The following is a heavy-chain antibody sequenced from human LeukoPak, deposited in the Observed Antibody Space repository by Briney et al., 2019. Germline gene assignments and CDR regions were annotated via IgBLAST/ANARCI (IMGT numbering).Heavy chain of an antibody. CDR1: GFTFSSYA. D-gene: IGHD5-12*01. CDR3: ARGYSGYDGFDY. V-gene: IGHV3-23*01. Sequence: SGGSLRLSCAASGFTFSSYAMSWVRQAPGKGLEWVSAISGSGGSTYYADSVKGRFTISRDNSKNTLYLQMNSLRAEDTAVYYCARGYSGYDGFDYWGQGTLVTVSS. J-gene: IGHJ4*02. CDR2: ISGSGGST.